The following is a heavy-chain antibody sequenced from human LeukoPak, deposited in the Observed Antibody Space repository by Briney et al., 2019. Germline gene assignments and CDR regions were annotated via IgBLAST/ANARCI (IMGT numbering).Heavy chain of an antibody. V-gene: IGHV1-18*01. J-gene: IGHJ4*02. Sequence: ASVKVSCRASGYTFTSYGISWVRQAPGQGLEWMGWISGYNGNTNYAQKFQGRVTMTTDTSTSTAYMELRSLRSDDTAVYYCARADIRAIASSGWYGFDYWGQGTLLTVSS. D-gene: IGHD6-19*01. CDR2: ISGYNGNT. CDR3: ARADIRAIASSGWYGFDY. CDR1: GYTFTSYG.